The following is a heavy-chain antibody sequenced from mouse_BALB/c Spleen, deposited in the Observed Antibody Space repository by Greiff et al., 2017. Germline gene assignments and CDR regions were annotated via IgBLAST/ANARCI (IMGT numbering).Heavy chain of an antibody. Sequence: EVQLKESGPELVKPGASVKVSCKASGYAFTSYNMYWVKQSHGKSLEWIGYIDPYNGGTSYNQKFKGKATLTVDKSSSTAYMHLNSLTSEDSAVYYCARCYDGGYYAMDYWGQGTSVTVSS. V-gene: IGHV1S135*01. CDR2: IDPYNGGT. CDR1: GYAFTSYN. D-gene: IGHD2-12*01. J-gene: IGHJ4*01. CDR3: ARCYDGGYYAMDY.